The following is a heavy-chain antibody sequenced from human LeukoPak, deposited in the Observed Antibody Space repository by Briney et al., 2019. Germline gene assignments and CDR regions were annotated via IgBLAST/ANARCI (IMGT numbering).Heavy chain of an antibody. CDR2: ISSSSSYI. CDR1: GFTFSSYS. D-gene: IGHD3-10*01. Sequence: GGSLRLSCAASGFTFSSYSMNWVRQAPGKGLEWVSSISSSSSYIYYADSVKGRFTISRDNAKNSLYLQMNSLRAEDTAVYYCANNGYGSGSSWLYWGQGTLFTVSS. V-gene: IGHV3-21*01. CDR3: ANNGYGSGSSWLY. J-gene: IGHJ4*02.